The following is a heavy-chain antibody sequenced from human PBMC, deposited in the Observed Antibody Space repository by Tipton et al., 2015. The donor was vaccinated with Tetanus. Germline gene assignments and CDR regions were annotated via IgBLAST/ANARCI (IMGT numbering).Heavy chain of an antibody. D-gene: IGHD2-2*01. J-gene: IGHJ5*02. CDR3: ARGLNRLYCTSTTCHPNWCDP. Sequence: VQLVQSGGTLVQPGGSLRLSCEASGFTFSDYWMTWVRQAPGKGLEWVASIKQDGGEKSYADSVRGRFTVSRDNAKNSLYLQMNSLRAEDTAVYYCARGLNRLYCTSTTCHPNWCDPWGQGTLVTVSS. V-gene: IGHV3-7*01. CDR1: GFTFSDYW. CDR2: IKQDGGEK.